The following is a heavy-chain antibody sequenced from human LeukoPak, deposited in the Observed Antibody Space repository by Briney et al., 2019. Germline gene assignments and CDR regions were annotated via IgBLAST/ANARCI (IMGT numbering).Heavy chain of an antibody. CDR3: AKDRDYYDSSGYIDY. CDR1: GFTFDDYA. Sequence: PGGSRRLSCAASGFTFDDYAMHWVRQAPGKGLEWVSGISWNSGSIGYADSVKGRFTISRDNAKNSLYLQMNSLRAEDTALYYCAKDRDYYDSSGYIDYWGQGTLVTVSS. J-gene: IGHJ4*02. D-gene: IGHD3-22*01. CDR2: ISWNSGSI. V-gene: IGHV3-9*01.